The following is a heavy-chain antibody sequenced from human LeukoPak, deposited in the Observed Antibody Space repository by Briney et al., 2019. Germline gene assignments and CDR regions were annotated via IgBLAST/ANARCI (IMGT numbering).Heavy chain of an antibody. CDR2: INPNSGGT. CDR3: ARDPDPPYYYDSSGYYSN. V-gene: IGHV1-2*02. CDR1: GYTFTCYY. Sequence: GASVKVSCKASGYTFTCYYMHWVRQAPGQGLEWMGWINPNSGGTNYAQKFQGRVTMTRGTSISTAYMELSRLRSDDTAVYYCARDPDPPYYYDSSGYYSNWGQGTLVTVSS. D-gene: IGHD3-22*01. J-gene: IGHJ4*02.